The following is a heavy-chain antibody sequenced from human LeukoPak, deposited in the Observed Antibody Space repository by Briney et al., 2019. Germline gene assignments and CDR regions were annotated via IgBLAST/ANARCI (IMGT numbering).Heavy chain of an antibody. CDR2: IIPIFGTA. CDR3: ARALVTNYDFWSGYYTNWFDP. D-gene: IGHD3-3*01. J-gene: IGHJ5*02. Sequence: SVKVSCKASGGTFSSYAISWVRQAPGQGLEWMGGIIPIFGTANYAQKFQGRVTMTTDTSTDTAYMELRSLRSDDTAVYYCARALVTNYDFWSGYYTNWFDPWGQGTLVTVSS. CDR1: GGTFSSYA. V-gene: IGHV1-69*05.